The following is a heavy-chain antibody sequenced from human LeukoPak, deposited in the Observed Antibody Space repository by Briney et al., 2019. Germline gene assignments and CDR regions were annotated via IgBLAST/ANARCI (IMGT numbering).Heavy chain of an antibody. D-gene: IGHD3-9*01. CDR3: ARHKILTGYYNPGWFDP. V-gene: IGHV5-51*01. J-gene: IGHJ5*02. Sequence: GESLKISCKGSGYSFTSYWIGWVRQMPGKGLEWMGIIYPGDSDTRYSPSFQGQVTISADKSISTAYLQWSSLKASDTAMYYCARHKILTGYYNPGWFDPWGQETLVTVSS. CDR1: GYSFTSYW. CDR2: IYPGDSDT.